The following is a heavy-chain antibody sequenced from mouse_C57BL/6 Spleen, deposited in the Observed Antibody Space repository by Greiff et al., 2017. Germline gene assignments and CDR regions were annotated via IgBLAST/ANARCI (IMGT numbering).Heavy chain of an antibody. Sequence: EVKLVESGGGLVQPGGSLKLSCAASGFTFSDYGMHWVRQAPEKGLEWVAYISSGSSTIYYADTVKGRFTISRDNAKNTLFLQMTSLRSEDTAMYYCAKDGNYRGYALDYWGKGTSVTVSS. CDR1: GFTFSDYG. D-gene: IGHD2-1*01. J-gene: IGHJ4*01. CDR2: ISSGSSTI. CDR3: AKDGNYRGYALDY. V-gene: IGHV5-17*01.